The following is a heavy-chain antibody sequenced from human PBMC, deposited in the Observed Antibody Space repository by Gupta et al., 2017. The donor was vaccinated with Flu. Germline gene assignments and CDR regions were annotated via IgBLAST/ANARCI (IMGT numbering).Heavy chain of an antibody. J-gene: IGHJ4*02. CDR3: ARGDARRYFDY. CDR1: SSDSAA. Sequence: SSDSAAWNWFRQAASRGLEWLGRTYSRSQWLYLEAVSVKSRITTNPESANNQFSLQLNHVTPEAATVYYGARGDARRYFDYWGQGTLVTVSS. CDR2: TYSRSQWLY. V-gene: IGHV6-1*01. D-gene: IGHD1-20*01.